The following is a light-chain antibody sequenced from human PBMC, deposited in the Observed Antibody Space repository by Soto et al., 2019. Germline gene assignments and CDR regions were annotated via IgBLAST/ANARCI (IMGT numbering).Light chain of an antibody. CDR3: QQHDQGWT. V-gene: IGKV3-15*01. Sequence: EMVMTQSPATLSVSLGERATLSCRASQSVITNLVWYQQKPGQAPRLLIYGASTRATGIPARFSGSGFGTELSLTISSLQSEDFAVYYCQQHDQGWTFGQGTKVEIK. J-gene: IGKJ1*01. CDR2: GAS. CDR1: QSVITN.